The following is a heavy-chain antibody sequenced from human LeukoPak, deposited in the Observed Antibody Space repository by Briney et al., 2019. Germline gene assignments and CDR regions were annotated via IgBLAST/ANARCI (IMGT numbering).Heavy chain of an antibody. Sequence: PGGSLRLSCAASGFTFSDYCMIWIRQAPGKGLEWVSYISSTSTYTNYADSVKGRFAISRDNAKNSLYLQMKSLRAEDTAVYYCAKGGLIVYDGFDIWGQGTRVTVSS. CDR1: GFTFSDYC. V-gene: IGHV3-11*05. CDR3: AKGGLIVYDGFDI. D-gene: IGHD3-16*02. CDR2: ISSTSTYT. J-gene: IGHJ3*02.